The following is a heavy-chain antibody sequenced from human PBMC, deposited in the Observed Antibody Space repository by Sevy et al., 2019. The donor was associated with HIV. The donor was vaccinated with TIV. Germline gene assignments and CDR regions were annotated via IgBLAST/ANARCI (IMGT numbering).Heavy chain of an antibody. D-gene: IGHD3-3*01. Sequence: GGSLRLSCAASGVTFSSYGIHWVRQAPGKGLEWVAVISYDGSKKNHAESMKGGFTISKDNSKNTLYLEMSSLRPDDTAVYYCAHSSGLYGYYYGMDVWGQGTTVTVSS. CDR1: GVTFSSYG. V-gene: IGHV3-30*03. CDR3: AHSSGLYGYYYGMDV. J-gene: IGHJ6*02. CDR2: ISYDGSKK.